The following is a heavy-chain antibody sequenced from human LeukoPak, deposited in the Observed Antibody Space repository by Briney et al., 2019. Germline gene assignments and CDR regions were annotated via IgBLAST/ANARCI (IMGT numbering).Heavy chain of an antibody. CDR3: ANRDGHNNRHIDY. Sequence: GGSLRLSCAASGLTFTNYAMIWVRQPPGMGLEWVSGISGSGDGTYYADSVKGGFTISRDNSKTTLYLHISSLRAEHTAVYYCANRDGHNNRHIDYWGQGTLVTVSS. J-gene: IGHJ4*02. V-gene: IGHV3-23*01. CDR2: ISGSGDGT. D-gene: IGHD5-24*01. CDR1: GLTFTNYA.